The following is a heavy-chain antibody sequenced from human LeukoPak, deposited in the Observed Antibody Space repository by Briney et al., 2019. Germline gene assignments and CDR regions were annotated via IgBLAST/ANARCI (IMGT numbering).Heavy chain of an antibody. D-gene: IGHD6-13*01. V-gene: IGHV1-69*05. CDR3: ARGLAAGHFDY. J-gene: IGHJ4*02. CDR2: IIPIFGTA. CDR1: GGTFSSYA. Sequence: SVKVSCKASGGTFSSYAISWVRQAPGQGLEWMGGIIPIFGTANYAQKFQGRVTITRNTSISTAYMELSSLRSEDTAVYYYARGLAAGHFDYWGQGTLVTVSS.